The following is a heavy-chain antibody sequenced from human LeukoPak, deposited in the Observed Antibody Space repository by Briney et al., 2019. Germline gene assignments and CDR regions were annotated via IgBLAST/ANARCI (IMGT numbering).Heavy chain of an antibody. CDR3: ARGGVQVVPAAIHWFDP. V-gene: IGHV1-2*02. CDR1: GYTFTGYY. J-gene: IGHJ5*02. D-gene: IGHD2-2*02. CDR2: INPNSGGT. Sequence: ASVKVSCKASGYTFTGYYMHWVRQAPGQGLEWMGWINPNSGGTNYAQEFQGRVTMTRDTSISTAYMELSRLRSDDTAVYYCARGGVQVVPAAIHWFDPWGQGTLVTVSS.